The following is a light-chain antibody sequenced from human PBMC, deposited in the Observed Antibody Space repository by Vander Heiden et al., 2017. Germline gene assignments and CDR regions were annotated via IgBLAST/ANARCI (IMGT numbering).Light chain of an antibody. J-gene: IGKJ2*02. Sequence: YLSASVGDRVTITCRASQGISSYLTWYQQKPGKAPKLLIYAASTLETGVPSRFSGSGSGTEFTFTISSLQPEDFATYYCQQYNNHPRTFGQGTKLEIK. CDR2: AAS. CDR1: QGISSY. CDR3: QQYNNHPRT. V-gene: IGKV1-9*01.